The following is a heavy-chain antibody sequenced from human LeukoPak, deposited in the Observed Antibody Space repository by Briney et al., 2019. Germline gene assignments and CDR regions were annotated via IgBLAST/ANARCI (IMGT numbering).Heavy chain of an antibody. Sequence: GGSLRLSCAASGFTFSSYWMHWARQAPGKGLVWVSRINSDGSSTYYADSVKGRFTISRDNAKNTLDLQMNSLRVEDTAVYYCARNGYDYGDYFDYWGQGTLVTVSS. CDR2: INSDGSST. CDR1: GFTFSSYW. CDR3: ARNGYDYGDYFDY. D-gene: IGHD4-17*01. V-gene: IGHV3-74*01. J-gene: IGHJ4*02.